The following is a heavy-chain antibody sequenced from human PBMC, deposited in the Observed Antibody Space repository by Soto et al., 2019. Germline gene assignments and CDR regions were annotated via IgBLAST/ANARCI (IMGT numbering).Heavy chain of an antibody. CDR3: ARESFITIFGVEYYYGMDD. Sequence: GESLKISCAASGFTFSSYSMNWVRKAPGQGLEWVSYISSSSSTIYYADSVKGRFTISRDNAKNSLYLQMNSLSAEDTAVYYCARESFITIFGVEYYYGMDDWGQGTTVTVSS. D-gene: IGHD3-3*01. V-gene: IGHV3-48*04. J-gene: IGHJ6*02. CDR2: ISSSSSTI. CDR1: GFTFSSYS.